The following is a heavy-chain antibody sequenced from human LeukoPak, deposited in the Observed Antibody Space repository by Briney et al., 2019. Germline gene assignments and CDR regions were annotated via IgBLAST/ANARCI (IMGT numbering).Heavy chain of an antibody. D-gene: IGHD3-22*01. CDR1: GFTFSSYW. Sequence: TGGSLRLSCAASGFTFSSYWMHWVRQAPGKGLVWVSRINSDGSSTSYADSVKGRFTISRDNAKNTLYLQMNSLRAEDTALYYSARVIPRGYYDSSGYLFDYWGQGTLVTVSS. CDR3: ARVIPRGYYDSSGYLFDY. J-gene: IGHJ4*02. CDR2: INSDGSST. V-gene: IGHV3-74*01.